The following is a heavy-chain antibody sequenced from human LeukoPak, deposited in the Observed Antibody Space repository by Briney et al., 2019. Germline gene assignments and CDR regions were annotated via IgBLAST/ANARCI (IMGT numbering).Heavy chain of an antibody. D-gene: IGHD6-19*01. CDR2: IWYDESNK. CDR3: ARDQADFDY. V-gene: IGHV3-33*01. Sequence: GGSLRLSCAVSAFTFSSYGMHWVRQAPGKGLEWVAVIWYDESNKYYADSVKGRFTISRDNSKNTLYLQMNSLRTEDTAVYYCARDQADFDYWGQGTLVTVSS. J-gene: IGHJ4*02. CDR1: AFTFSSYG.